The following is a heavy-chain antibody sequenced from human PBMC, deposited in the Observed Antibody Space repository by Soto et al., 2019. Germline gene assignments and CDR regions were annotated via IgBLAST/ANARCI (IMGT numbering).Heavy chain of an antibody. Sequence: GGSLRLSCAASGFTFSSYGMHWVRQAPGKGLEWVAVIWYDGSNKYYADSVKGRFTISRDNSKNTLYLQMNSLRAEDTAVYYCARELLWFGELFPPEYCYYGMDVWGQGTTVTVSS. CDR2: IWYDGSNK. CDR3: ARELLWFGELFPPEYCYYGMDV. CDR1: GFTFSSYG. D-gene: IGHD3-10*01. V-gene: IGHV3-33*01. J-gene: IGHJ6*02.